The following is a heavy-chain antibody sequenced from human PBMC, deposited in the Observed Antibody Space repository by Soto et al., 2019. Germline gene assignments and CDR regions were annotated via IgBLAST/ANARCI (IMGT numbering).Heavy chain of an antibody. Sequence: EVQLLESGGGLVQPGGSLRLSCAASGFTFSSYAMSWVRQAPGKGLEWVSAISGSGGSTYYADSVKGRFTISRDNSKNTLYLQMNSLRAEYTAVYYCANQGGIAVASFAYWGQGTLVTVSS. CDR3: ANQGGIAVASFAY. V-gene: IGHV3-23*01. D-gene: IGHD6-19*01. CDR2: ISGSGGST. J-gene: IGHJ4*02. CDR1: GFTFSSYA.